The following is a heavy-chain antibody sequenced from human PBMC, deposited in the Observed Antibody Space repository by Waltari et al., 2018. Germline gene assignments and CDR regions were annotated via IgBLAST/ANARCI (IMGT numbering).Heavy chain of an antibody. CDR2: IKKDGSEN. CDR1: GFPFSSYW. CDR3: ARPYASGWYINFDY. Sequence: EVQLVESGGGLVQPGGSLRLSCAASGFPFSSYWMSWVRQAPGKGLEWVANIKKDGSENYYVDSVKGRFTFSRDNAKNSLYLQMNSLRAEDTAVYYCARPYASGWYINFDYWGQGTLVTVSS. V-gene: IGHV3-7*01. D-gene: IGHD6-19*01. J-gene: IGHJ4*02.